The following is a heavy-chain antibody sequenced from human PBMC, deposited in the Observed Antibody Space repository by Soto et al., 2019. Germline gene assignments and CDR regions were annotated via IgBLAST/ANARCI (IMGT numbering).Heavy chain of an antibody. Sequence: PSETLSLTCTVSGASITGSFFWSWIRQPAGKGLEWIGRFSLSGTTNYNPSLRSRVTMSADVSKNQFSLRLTSVTAADTALYYCARGMTPPGAPAWYYFDSWGQGTLVTVSS. D-gene: IGHD2-8*02. CDR3: ARGMTPPGAPAWYYFDS. CDR1: GASITGSFF. CDR2: FSLSGTT. V-gene: IGHV4-4*07. J-gene: IGHJ4*02.